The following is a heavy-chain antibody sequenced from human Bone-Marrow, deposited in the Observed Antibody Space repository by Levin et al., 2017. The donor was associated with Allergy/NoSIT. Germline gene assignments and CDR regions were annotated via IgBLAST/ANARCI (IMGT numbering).Heavy chain of an antibody. CDR1: GFAFSNYG. J-gene: IGHJ6*02. D-gene: IGHD2-2*01. CDR3: AKDLVPYCSSLTCYLGGYGMDV. Sequence: LSLTCAASGFAFSNYGIHWVRQAPGKGLEWVAVMSYDGTNKYYADSVKGRFSISRDNSRYTVYLQMNSLRVWDTAVYYCAKDLVPYCSSLTCYLGGYGMDVWGQGTKVTVSS. V-gene: IGHV3-30*18. CDR2: MSYDGTNK.